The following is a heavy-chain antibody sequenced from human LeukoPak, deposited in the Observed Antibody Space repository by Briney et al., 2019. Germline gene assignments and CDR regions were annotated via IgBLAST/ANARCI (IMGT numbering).Heavy chain of an antibody. J-gene: IGHJ6*03. V-gene: IGHV4-59*01. D-gene: IGHD4-11*01. CDR2: IYYSGNT. CDR3: ARAYYSNIYYYYYYMDF. Sequence: PSETLSLTCTVSGVSISNYYWSWIRQPPGKGLEWIGYIYYSGNTNYNPSLKSRVTISIDTSKNQFSLKLSSVTAADTAVYYCARAYYSNIYYYYYYMDFWGKGATVTISS. CDR1: GVSISNYY.